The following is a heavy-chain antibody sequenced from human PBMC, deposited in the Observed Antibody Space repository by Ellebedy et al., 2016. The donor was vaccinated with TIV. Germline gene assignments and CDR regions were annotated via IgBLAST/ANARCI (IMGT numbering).Heavy chain of an antibody. CDR2: LSGSGGTT. CDR3: AKSPPWSNYLESDFDI. Sequence: PGGSLRLSCAASGFTFTSYAMTWVRQAPGKGLEWVSSLSGSGGTTYYADSVKGRFTISRDNSKNRLYLQMNSLRGEDTAVYYCAKSPPWSNYLESDFDIWGQGTMVTVSS. D-gene: IGHD3-3*01. J-gene: IGHJ3*02. CDR1: GFTFTSYA. V-gene: IGHV3-23*01.